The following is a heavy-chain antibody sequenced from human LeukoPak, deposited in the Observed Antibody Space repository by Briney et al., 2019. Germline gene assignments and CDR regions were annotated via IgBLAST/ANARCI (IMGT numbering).Heavy chain of an antibody. Sequence: ASVKVSCKASGYTFTSYYMHWVRQAPGQGLEWMGIINPSGGSTSYAQKFQGRVTMTRDTSTSTVYMELSSLRSEDTAVYYCARGASVLLWFGESRLDYWGQGTLVTVSS. D-gene: IGHD3-10*01. CDR1: GYTFTSYY. J-gene: IGHJ4*02. V-gene: IGHV1-46*01. CDR3: ARGASVLLWFGESRLDY. CDR2: INPSGGST.